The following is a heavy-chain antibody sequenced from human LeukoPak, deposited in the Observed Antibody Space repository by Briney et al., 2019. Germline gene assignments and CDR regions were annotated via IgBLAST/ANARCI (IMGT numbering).Heavy chain of an antibody. CDR1: GGSISSYY. V-gene: IGHV4-59*01. D-gene: IGHD6-13*01. CDR2: IYYSGST. CDR3: ARDLRSLGSSWYGWFDS. J-gene: IGHJ5*01. Sequence: PSETLSLTCTVSGGSISSYYWRWIRQPPGKGLEWIGYIYYSGSTNYNPSLKSRVTISVDTSKNQFSLKLSSVTAADTAVYYCARDLRSLGSSWYGWFDSWGQGTLVTVSS.